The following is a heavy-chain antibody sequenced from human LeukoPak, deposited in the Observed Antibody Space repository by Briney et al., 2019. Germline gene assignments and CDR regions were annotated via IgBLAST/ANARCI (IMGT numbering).Heavy chain of an antibody. V-gene: IGHV4-4*07. CDR1: GGSISNY. J-gene: IGHJ3*02. CDR3: ARGPPSAFDI. Sequence: SETLSLTCTVSGGSISNYWSWIRQPAGKGLEWIGRIYTSGSTNYNPSLKSRVTMSVDTSKNQFSLKLSSVTAADTAVYYCARGPPSAFDIWGQGTTVTVSS. CDR2: IYTSGST.